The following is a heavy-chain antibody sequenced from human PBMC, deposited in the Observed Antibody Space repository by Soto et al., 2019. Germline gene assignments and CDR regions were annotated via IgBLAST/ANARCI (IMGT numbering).Heavy chain of an antibody. CDR3: AKDSNKYSSSLRGRYFDY. J-gene: IGHJ4*02. V-gene: IGHV3-23*01. CDR1: GFPFSSYV. Sequence: EVQLLESGGGLVQRGGSLRLSCAASGFPFSSYVMSWVRQAPGKGLEWVSGISGGGSNTFYSDYVKGRFTISRDNSKNTILLQMNSLGAEDTAVYYCAKDSNKYSSSLRGRYFDYWGQGIGVTVSS. D-gene: IGHD4-4*01. CDR2: ISGGGSNT.